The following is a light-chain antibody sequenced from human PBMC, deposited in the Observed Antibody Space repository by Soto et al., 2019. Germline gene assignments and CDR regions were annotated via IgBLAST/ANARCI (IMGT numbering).Light chain of an antibody. V-gene: IGKV1-39*01. CDR2: TAS. Sequence: DIQMTQSPSSLSASVGDRVTITCRASQSISYFLNWYQQKPGKAPTLLIYTASNLQSGVPSRFSGSGFGTDFTLTISSLEPEDFAIYYCQQSYRTPLSFGGGTKVEI. J-gene: IGKJ4*01. CDR3: QQSYRTPLS. CDR1: QSISYF.